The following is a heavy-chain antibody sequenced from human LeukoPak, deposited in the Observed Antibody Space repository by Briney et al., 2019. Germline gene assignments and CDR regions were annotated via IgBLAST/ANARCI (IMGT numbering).Heavy chain of an antibody. CDR1: GGSFSGYY. CDR2: INHSGST. J-gene: IGHJ6*03. V-gene: IGHV4-34*01. Sequence: PSETLSLTCAVYGGSFSGYYWSWIRQPPGKGLEWIGEINHSGSTNYNPSLKSRVTISVDTSKNQFSLKLSSVTAADTAVYYCARHSSGYYYPYYYYYMDVWGKGTTVTISS. D-gene: IGHD3-22*01. CDR3: ARHSSGYYYPYYYYYMDV.